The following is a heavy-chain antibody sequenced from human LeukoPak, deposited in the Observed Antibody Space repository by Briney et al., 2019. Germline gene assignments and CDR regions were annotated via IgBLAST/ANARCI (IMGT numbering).Heavy chain of an antibody. CDR1: GYTFTSYG. CDR2: ISAYNGNT. CDR3: ARGPIARYCSSTSCYS. Sequence: ASVKVSCKASGYTFTSYGISWVRQAPGQGLEWMGWISAYNGNTNYAQKLQGRVTMTTDTSTSTAYMELSSLRSEDTAVYYCARGPIARYCSSTSCYSWGQGTPLTVSS. D-gene: IGHD2-2*01. J-gene: IGHJ4*02. V-gene: IGHV1-18*01.